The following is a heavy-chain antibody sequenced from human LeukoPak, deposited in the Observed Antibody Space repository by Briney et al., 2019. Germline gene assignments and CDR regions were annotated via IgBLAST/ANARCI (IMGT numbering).Heavy chain of an antibody. J-gene: IGHJ4*02. V-gene: IGHV3-21*01. CDR3: ERDPSYFGSGGYYYFDY. CDR1: VFTFISYA. CDR2: ISGTSDYI. D-gene: IGHD3-10*01. Sequence: PGGALRLSCAASVFTFISYAMSWVRQAPGKGLEWVSSISGTSDYISLADSVKGRFSISRDNAKNSLFLQMNSLRAEDTAVYYCERDPSYFGSGGYYYFDYWGQGTLVTVSS.